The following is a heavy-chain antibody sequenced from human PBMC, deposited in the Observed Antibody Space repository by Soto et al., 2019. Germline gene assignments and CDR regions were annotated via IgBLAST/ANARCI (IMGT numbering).Heavy chain of an antibody. J-gene: IGHJ6*02. Sequence: GGSLRLSCAASGFTFSSYAMSWVRQAPGKGLEWVSAISGSGGSTYYADSVKGRFTISRDNSKNTLYLQMNSLRAEDTAVYYCAKDRDVWFGALLYYYYYGMDVWGQGTTVTVSS. D-gene: IGHD3-10*01. CDR3: AKDRDVWFGALLYYYYYGMDV. CDR2: ISGSGGST. CDR1: GFTFSSYA. V-gene: IGHV3-23*01.